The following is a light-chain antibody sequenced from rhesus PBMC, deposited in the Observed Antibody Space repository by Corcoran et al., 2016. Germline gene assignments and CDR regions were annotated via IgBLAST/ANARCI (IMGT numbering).Light chain of an antibody. Sequence: DIQMTQSPSSLSASVGDKVTITCRASQGISSWLAWYQPKPAKDPKLLIYAAYSLQSGVPSRFSGSGSGTDYTLTISSLQPEDFATYYCQQGYNTPLTFGGGTKVEIK. V-gene: IGKV1-18*01. CDR2: AAY. J-gene: IGKJ4*01. CDR1: QGISSW. CDR3: QQGYNTPLT.